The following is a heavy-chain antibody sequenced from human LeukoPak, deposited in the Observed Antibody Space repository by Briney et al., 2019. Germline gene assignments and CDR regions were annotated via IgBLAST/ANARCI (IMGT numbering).Heavy chain of an antibody. J-gene: IGHJ4*02. CDR3: ARNRSMTTTPGFDH. D-gene: IGHD4-11*01. CDR1: AYSIRGDDY. Sequence: SETLSLTCAVSAYSIRGDDYWGWVRQSPGKGLEWIGSIYHSGSTHYNPSLKSRITISVDTCKNQFSLMLNSVTAADTAVYYCARNRSMTTTPGFDHWGQGTLVTVSS. V-gene: IGHV4-38-2*01. CDR2: IYHSGST.